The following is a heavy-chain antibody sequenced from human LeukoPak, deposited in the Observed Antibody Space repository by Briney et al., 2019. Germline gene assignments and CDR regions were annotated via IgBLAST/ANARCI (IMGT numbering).Heavy chain of an antibody. CDR1: GGSFSGYY. CDR3: ARHRSGYPYAFDI. CDR2: INHSGST. V-gene: IGHV4-34*01. J-gene: IGHJ3*02. Sequence: SETLSLTCTVYGGSFSGYYWSWIRQPPGKGLEWIGEINHSGSTNYNPSLKSRVTISVDTSKNQFSLKLSSVTAADTAVYYCARHRSGYPYAFDIWGQGTMVTVSS. D-gene: IGHD3-22*01.